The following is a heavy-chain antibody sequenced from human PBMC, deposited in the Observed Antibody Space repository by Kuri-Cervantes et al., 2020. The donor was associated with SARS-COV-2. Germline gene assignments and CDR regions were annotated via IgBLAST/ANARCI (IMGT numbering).Heavy chain of an antibody. CDR3: ARQYVLRHLEWSREMRSTYYMDV. D-gene: IGHD3-3*01. CDR2: IHHSGNT. CDR1: DDSISTNYY. V-gene: IGHV4-38-2*02. J-gene: IGHJ6*03. Sequence: SETLSLTCTVSDDSISTNYYWGWIRQPPGKGLEWIGIIHHSGNTHYNSSLMSRVTMSVDTSKNQFSLKVSSVTAADTAVYYCARQYVLRHLEWSREMRSTYYMDVWGKGTTVTVSS.